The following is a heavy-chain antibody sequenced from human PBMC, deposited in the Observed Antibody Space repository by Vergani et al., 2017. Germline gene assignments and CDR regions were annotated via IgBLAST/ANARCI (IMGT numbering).Heavy chain of an antibody. J-gene: IGHJ2*01. CDR2: IDRNYGVK. V-gene: IGHV3-9*01. CDR3: LKDNDYDADGPFDL. Sequence: VEAGGGLVQPGGSLRLSCTASGFNFQAFAFHWVRQVSGRGLEWVSGIDRNYGVKNGNSFEGRFSSSRDNAKKAVFLQMNNLRHEDTALYFCLKDNDYDADGPFDLWGRGTLVTVSS. CDR1: GFNFQAFA. D-gene: IGHD3-16*01.